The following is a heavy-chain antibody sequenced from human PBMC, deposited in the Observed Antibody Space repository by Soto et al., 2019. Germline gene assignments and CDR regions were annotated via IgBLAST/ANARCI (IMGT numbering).Heavy chain of an antibody. CDR3: ASHNWNSRGDIDY. V-gene: IGHV1-69*13. J-gene: IGHJ4*02. CDR2: IIPIFGTA. Sequence: ASVKVSCKASGGTFSSYAISWVRQAPGQGLEWMGGIIPIFGTANYAQKFQGRVTITADESTSTAYMELSSLRSEDTAVYYCASHNWNSRGDIDYWGQGTLVTVSS. CDR1: GGTFSSYA. D-gene: IGHD1-7*01.